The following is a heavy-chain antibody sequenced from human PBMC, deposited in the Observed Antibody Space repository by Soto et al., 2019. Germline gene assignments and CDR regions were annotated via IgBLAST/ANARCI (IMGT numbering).Heavy chain of an antibody. Sequence: GGSLRLSCAASGFAFSEYAMNWVRQAPGKGLEWVSVISGTGRSTYYADSVKGRFTISRDNSKNTLYLQLNSLRAEDTAVYYCVKDRAQQLIRGIWLDPWGQGTLVTVSS. CDR1: GFAFSEYA. J-gene: IGHJ5*02. D-gene: IGHD6-13*01. CDR2: ISGTGRST. V-gene: IGHV3-23*01. CDR3: VKDRAQQLIRGIWLDP.